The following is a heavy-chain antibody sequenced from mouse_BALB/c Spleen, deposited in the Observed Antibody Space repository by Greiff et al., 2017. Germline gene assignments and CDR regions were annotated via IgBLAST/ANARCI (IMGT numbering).Heavy chain of an antibody. CDR1: GYTFTSYW. D-gene: IGHD1-1*01. CDR3: AREGDHYYGSSYFDY. V-gene: IGHV1-87*01. CDR2: IYPGDGDT. Sequence: QVQLKESGAELARPGASVKLSCKASGYTFTSYWMQWVKQRPGQGLEWIGAIYPGDGDTRYTQKFKGKATLTADKSSSTAYMQLSSLASEDSAVYYCAREGDHYYGSSYFDYWGQGTTLTVSS. J-gene: IGHJ2*01.